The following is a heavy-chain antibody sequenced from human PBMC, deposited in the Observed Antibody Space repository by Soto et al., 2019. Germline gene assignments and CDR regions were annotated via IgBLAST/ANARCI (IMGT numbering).Heavy chain of an antibody. V-gene: IGHV1-8*02. J-gene: IGHJ5*02. Sequence: ASVKVSCKASGYTSTNNDVSWVRQATGQGLEWMGWMNPGSGDTGYAQKFQGRVTMTRDISIATAYMKLNSLTSEDTAIYYCARMESFGSLNWFDPWGQGTLVTVSS. CDR1: GYTSTNND. D-gene: IGHD5-18*01. CDR2: MNPGSGDT. CDR3: ARMESFGSLNWFDP.